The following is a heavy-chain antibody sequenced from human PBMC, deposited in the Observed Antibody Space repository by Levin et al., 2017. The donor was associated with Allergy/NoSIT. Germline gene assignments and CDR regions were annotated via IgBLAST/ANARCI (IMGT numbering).Heavy chain of an antibody. CDR1: GFSFRSAW. CDR3: TTGAAGASHDGY. CDR2: IKNNFGGAPT. V-gene: IGHV3-15*07. J-gene: IGHJ1*01. D-gene: IGHD2-8*02. Sequence: GGSLRLSCEASGFSFRSAWMNWMRQAPGKGLEWVARIKNNFGGAPTDYAAPVKGRFTISGDTSKSMLYLQMNNLKTEDTAVYYCTTGAAGASHDGYWGQGTLVTVSS.